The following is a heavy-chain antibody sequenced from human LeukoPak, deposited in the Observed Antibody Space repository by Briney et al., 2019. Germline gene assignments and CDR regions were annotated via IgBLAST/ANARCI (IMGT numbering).Heavy chain of an antibody. CDR3: AMGAIVATIDY. CDR1: GLTVSSNY. V-gene: IGHV3-66*01. D-gene: IGHD5-12*01. Sequence: PGGSLRLSCAASGLTVSSNYMSWVRQAPGRGLERVSLIYSGSSTYYADSVKGRFTISRDKSKNTLYLQMSSLRVEDTAVYYCAMGAIVATIDYWGQGTLVTVSS. J-gene: IGHJ4*02. CDR2: IYSGSST.